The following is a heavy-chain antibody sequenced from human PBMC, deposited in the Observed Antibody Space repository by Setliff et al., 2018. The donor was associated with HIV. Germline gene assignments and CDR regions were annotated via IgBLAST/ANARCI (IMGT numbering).Heavy chain of an antibody. CDR2: ISSSNSYK. CDR1: GFTFNSYS. CDR3: ARDEDGYNHFDF. J-gene: IGHJ4*02. Sequence: PGESLKISCAASGFTFNSYSMNWVRQAPGKGLEWVSSISSSNSYKHYADSVKGRFTISRDNAKNSLYLQMNSLRVEDTAVYYCARDEDGYNHFDFWGQGTLVTVS. V-gene: IGHV3-21*01. D-gene: IGHD5-12*01.